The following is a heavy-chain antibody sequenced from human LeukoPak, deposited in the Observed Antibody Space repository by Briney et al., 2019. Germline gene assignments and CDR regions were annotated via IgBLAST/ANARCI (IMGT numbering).Heavy chain of an antibody. V-gene: IGHV4-59*12. Sequence: SETLSLTCTVSGGSISGYYWSWIRQPPGKGLEWIGYIYSSVNTVYNPSLKSRVTISLGTSKNQFSLKLSSVTAADTAVYYCARDRGYSSSQFDYWGQGTLVTVSS. CDR2: IYSSVNT. CDR1: GGSISGYY. J-gene: IGHJ4*02. D-gene: IGHD6-13*01. CDR3: ARDRGYSSSQFDY.